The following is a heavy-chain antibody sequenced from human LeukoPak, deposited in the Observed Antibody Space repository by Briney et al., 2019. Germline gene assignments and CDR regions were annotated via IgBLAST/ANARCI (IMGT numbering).Heavy chain of an antibody. CDR1: GFTFSSYW. J-gene: IGHJ4*02. CDR3: AKTLGYCTNGVCVGYFDY. V-gene: IGHV3-7*03. D-gene: IGHD2-8*01. CDR2: IKQDGSEK. Sequence: PGGSLRLPCAASGFTFSSYWMSWVRQAPGKGLEWVANIKQDGSEKYYVDSVKGRFTISRDNAKNSLYLQMNSLRAEDTAVYYCAKTLGYCTNGVCVGYFDYWGQGTLVTVSS.